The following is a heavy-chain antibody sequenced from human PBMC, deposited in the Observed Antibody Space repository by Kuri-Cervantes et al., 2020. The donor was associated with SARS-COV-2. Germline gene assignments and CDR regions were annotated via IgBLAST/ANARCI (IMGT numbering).Heavy chain of an antibody. V-gene: IGHV1-18*01. CDR3: ARDSGIYCSSTSCYGSWFDP. Sequence: ASVKVSCKASGGTFSSYAISWVRQAPGQGLEWMGWISAYNGNTNYAQKLQGRVTMTTDTSTSTAYMELRSPRSDDTAVYYCARDSGIYCSSTSCYGSWFDPWGQGTLVTVSS. J-gene: IGHJ5*02. CDR1: GGTFSSYA. D-gene: IGHD2-2*01. CDR2: ISAYNGNT.